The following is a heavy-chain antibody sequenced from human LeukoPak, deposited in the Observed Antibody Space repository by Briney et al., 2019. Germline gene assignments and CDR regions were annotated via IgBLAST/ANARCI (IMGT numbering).Heavy chain of an antibody. D-gene: IGHD4-17*01. CDR1: GWSFSGYY. CDR2: INHSGST. CDR3: ARGASVTTSRTYWYFDL. Sequence: SPTLSLTRAVYGWSFSGYYWSWIRQPPGKGLAWIGEINHSGSTNYNPSLKSRVTISVDTSKNQFSLKLSSVTAADTAVYYCARGASVTTSRTYWYFDLWGRGTLVTVSS. V-gene: IGHV4-34*01. J-gene: IGHJ2*01.